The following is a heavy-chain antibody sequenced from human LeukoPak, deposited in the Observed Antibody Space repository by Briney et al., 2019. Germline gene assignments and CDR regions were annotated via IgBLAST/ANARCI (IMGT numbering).Heavy chain of an antibody. CDR3: ARMNTKVYYYMDV. CDR1: GGSISSYY. V-gene: IGHV4-4*09. D-gene: IGHD2-8*01. Sequence: PSETLSLTCTVSGGSISSYYWSWIRQPPGKGLEWIGYIYSTGNTNYNPSLESRVTISVDTSKNQFSLKLSSVTAADTAVYFCARMNTKVYYYMDVWGKGTTVTVSS. J-gene: IGHJ6*03. CDR2: IYSTGNT.